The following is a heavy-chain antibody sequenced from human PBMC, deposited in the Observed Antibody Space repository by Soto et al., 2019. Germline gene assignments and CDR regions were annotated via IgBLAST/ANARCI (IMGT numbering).Heavy chain of an antibody. Sequence: GGSLRLSCAASGFTFSSYGMHWVRQAPGKGLEWVAVIWYDGSNKYYADSVKGRFTISRDNSKNTLYLQMNSLRAEDTAVYYCARGGTAMVYYYYGMDVWGQGTTVTVSS. V-gene: IGHV3-33*01. CDR1: GFTFSSYG. J-gene: IGHJ6*02. CDR3: ARGGTAMVYYYYGMDV. D-gene: IGHD5-18*01. CDR2: IWYDGSNK.